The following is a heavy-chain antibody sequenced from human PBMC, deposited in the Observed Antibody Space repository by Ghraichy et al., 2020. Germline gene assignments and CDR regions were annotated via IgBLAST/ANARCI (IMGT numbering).Heavy chain of an antibody. V-gene: IGHV3-53*01. J-gene: IGHJ6*02. CDR3: ARGGLVGASDYGMDV. CDR2: IYSGGST. Sequence: GGSLRLSCAASGFTVSSNYMSWVRQAPGKGLEWVSVIYSGGSTYYADSVKGRFTISRDNSKNTLYLQMNSLRAEDTAVYYCARGGLVGASDYGMDVWGQGTTVTVSS. D-gene: IGHD1-26*01. CDR1: GFTVSSNY.